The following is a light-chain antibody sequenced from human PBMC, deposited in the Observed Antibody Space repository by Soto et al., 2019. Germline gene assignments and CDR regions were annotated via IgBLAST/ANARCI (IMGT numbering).Light chain of an antibody. CDR1: QGISSW. J-gene: IGKJ4*01. CDR3: QRTTVFPPP. CDR2: AAS. Sequence: DIQMTQSPSSVSASVGDRVTITCRASQGISSWLAWYQQKPGKAPKLLIYAASSLQSGVPSRFRGSELGPDFPLTSGARRPKNLAPTYGQRTTVFPPPSGGGPKWRSN. V-gene: IGKV1-12*01.